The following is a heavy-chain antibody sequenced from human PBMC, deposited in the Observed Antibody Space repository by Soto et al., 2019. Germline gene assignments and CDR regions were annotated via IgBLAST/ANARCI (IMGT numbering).Heavy chain of an antibody. V-gene: IGHV1-18*04. J-gene: IGHJ1*01. D-gene: IGHD2-21*02. Sequence: QVQLVQSGAEVKKPGASVKVSCKASGYTFSNYGISWVRQAPGQGLEWMGWISGYNDNTYDAERLQGRVTTTTDTSTSTAYMELRSLRSDDTAVYYCAREANCGSDCYSPAEYSQHWGQGTLVTVSS. CDR1: GYTFSNYG. CDR2: ISGYNDNT. CDR3: AREANCGSDCYSPAEYSQH.